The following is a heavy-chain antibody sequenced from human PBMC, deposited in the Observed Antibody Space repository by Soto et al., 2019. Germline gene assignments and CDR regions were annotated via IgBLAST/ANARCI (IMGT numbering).Heavy chain of an antibody. J-gene: IGHJ4*02. V-gene: IGHV3-21*01. CDR1: GFTFSSYS. CDR2: ISSSSTYI. Sequence: EVQLVESGGGLVKPGGSLRLSCAASGFTFSSYSMHWVRQAPGKGLEWVSSISSSSTYIKYADSVKGRFTISRDNAKNSLYLQMNSLRAEDTAVYYCARGEGYFDWSAPRYWGQGTLVTVSS. D-gene: IGHD3-9*01. CDR3: ARGEGYFDWSAPRY.